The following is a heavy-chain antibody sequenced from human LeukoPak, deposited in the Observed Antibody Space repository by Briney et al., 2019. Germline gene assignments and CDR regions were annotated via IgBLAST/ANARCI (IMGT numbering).Heavy chain of an antibody. Sequence: SQTLSLTCTVSGGSISSGDYYWSWIRQPPGKGLEWIGSIYHSGSTYYNPSLKSRVTISVDTSKNQFSLKLRSVTAADTAVYDCASHPVPYDFWSGYYTGFDYWGQGTLVTVSS. CDR1: GGSISSGDYY. V-gene: IGHV4-30-2*03. J-gene: IGHJ4*02. CDR3: ASHPVPYDFWSGYYTGFDY. D-gene: IGHD3-3*01. CDR2: IYHSGST.